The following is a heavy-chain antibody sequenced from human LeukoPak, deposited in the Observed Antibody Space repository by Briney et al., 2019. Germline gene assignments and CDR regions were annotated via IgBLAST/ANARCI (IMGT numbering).Heavy chain of an antibody. V-gene: IGHV3-23*01. Sequence: GGSLRLSCAASGFTFNTYGMSWVRQAPGKGLEWVSAISGSGGSTYYADSVKGRFTISRDNSKNTLYLQMNSLRAEDTAIYYCARDERLLSFLKWGQGTLVTVSS. CDR3: ARDERLLSFLK. D-gene: IGHD3-3*01. J-gene: IGHJ4*02. CDR2: ISGSGGST. CDR1: GFTFNTYG.